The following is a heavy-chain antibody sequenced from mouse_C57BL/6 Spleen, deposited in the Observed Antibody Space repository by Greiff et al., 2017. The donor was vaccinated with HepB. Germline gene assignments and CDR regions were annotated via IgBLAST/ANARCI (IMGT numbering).Heavy chain of an antibody. CDR2: IYPGDGDT. D-gene: IGHD4-1*01. CDR1: GYAFSSSW. J-gene: IGHJ4*01. Sequence: VQLQQSGPELVKPGASVKISCKASGYAFSSSWMNWVKQRPGKGLEWIGRIYPGDGDTNYNGKFKGKATLTADKSSSTAYMQLSSLTSEDSAVYFCARLANWQAMDYWGQGTSVTVSS. CDR3: ARLANWQAMDY. V-gene: IGHV1-82*01.